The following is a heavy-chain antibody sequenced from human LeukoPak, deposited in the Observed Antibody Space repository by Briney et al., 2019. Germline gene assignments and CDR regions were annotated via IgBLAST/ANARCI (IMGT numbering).Heavy chain of an antibody. V-gene: IGHV3-30*03. Sequence: GGSLRLSCAASGFTFSSYGMHWVRQAPGKGLEWVAVISYDGSNKYYADSVKGRFTISRDNSENTLYLQMNSLRAEDTAVYYCARARLTDYCSSTSCHPVNWFDPWGQGTLVTVSS. J-gene: IGHJ5*02. D-gene: IGHD2-2*01. CDR2: ISYDGSNK. CDR1: GFTFSSYG. CDR3: ARARLTDYCSSTSCHPVNWFDP.